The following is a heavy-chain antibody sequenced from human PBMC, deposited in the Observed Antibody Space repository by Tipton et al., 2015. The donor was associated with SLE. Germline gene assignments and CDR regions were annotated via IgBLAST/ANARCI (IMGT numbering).Heavy chain of an antibody. CDR3: ARSASNYYYFDS. CDR2: ISFDGSTR. Sequence: SLRLSCAASGFTLSNYAMHWVRQAPGKGLEWVAAISFDGSTRYYADSVKGRFTISRDNAKNTLQSQMDSLRVEDTAVYYCARSASNYYYFDSWGQGTLVTVSS. D-gene: IGHD1-26*01. J-gene: IGHJ4*02. V-gene: IGHV3-30*04. CDR1: GFTLSNYA.